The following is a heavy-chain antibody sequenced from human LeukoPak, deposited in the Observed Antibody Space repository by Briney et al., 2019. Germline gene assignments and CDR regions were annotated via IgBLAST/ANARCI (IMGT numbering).Heavy chain of an antibody. Sequence: GASVKVSCKVSGYTLTELSMHWVRQAPGKGLEWMGGFDPEDGETIYAQKFQGRVTMTEDTSTDTAYMELSSLRSEDTAVYYCATGPPLGGTWGGSLYWGQGTLVTVSS. J-gene: IGHJ4*02. V-gene: IGHV1-24*01. CDR2: FDPEDGET. CDR3: ATGPPLGGTWGGSLY. CDR1: GYTLTELS. D-gene: IGHD3-16*01.